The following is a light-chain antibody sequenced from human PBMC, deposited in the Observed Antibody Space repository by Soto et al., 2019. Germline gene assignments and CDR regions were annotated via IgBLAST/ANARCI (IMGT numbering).Light chain of an antibody. Sequence: EIVLTQSPGTLSLSPGERATLSCRASQSVSSSYLAWYRQKPGQAPRLLIYDASTRATGIPDRFSGSGSGTDFTLTISRLEPEDFAVYFCQQYSDSPITFGPGTKVEIK. CDR1: QSVSSSY. CDR3: QQYSDSPIT. CDR2: DAS. V-gene: IGKV3-20*01. J-gene: IGKJ3*01.